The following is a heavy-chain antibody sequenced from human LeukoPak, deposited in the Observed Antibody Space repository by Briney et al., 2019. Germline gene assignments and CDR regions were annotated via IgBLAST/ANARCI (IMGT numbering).Heavy chain of an antibody. CDR3: ARDSSYSSSLYYFEY. D-gene: IGHD6-6*01. CDR2: IHPHSGGT. J-gene: IGHJ4*02. Sequence: ASVKVSCKASGYTFTDYYMHWVRQAPGQGLEWMGWIHPHSGGTNYAQKFQGRVTMTRDTSISTVYMEVSRLRSDDTAVYYCARDSSYSSSLYYFEYWGQGTLVTVSS. V-gene: IGHV1-2*02. CDR1: GYTFTDYY.